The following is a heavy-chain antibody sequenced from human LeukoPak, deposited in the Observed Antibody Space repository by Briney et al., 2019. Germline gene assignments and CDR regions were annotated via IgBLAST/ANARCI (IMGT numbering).Heavy chain of an antibody. V-gene: IGHV4-39*07. Sequence: PSETLSLTCTVSGGSISSSSYYWGWIRQPPGKGLEWIAEINHRGTTHYNPSLKSRVNISADTSKNQFSLHLDSVTAADTAVYYCARSWAGMYYPFYYSDYWGQGTLVSVSS. J-gene: IGHJ4*02. CDR1: GGSISSSSYY. D-gene: IGHD1-26*01. CDR2: INHRGTT. CDR3: ARSWAGMYYPFYYSDY.